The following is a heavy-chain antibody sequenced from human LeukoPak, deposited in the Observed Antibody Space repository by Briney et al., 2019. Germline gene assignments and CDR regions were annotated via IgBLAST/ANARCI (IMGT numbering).Heavy chain of an antibody. CDR3: ARVKGREGSTVIIDY. J-gene: IGHJ4*02. CDR2: IYYSGSI. V-gene: IGHV4-61*01. CDR1: GGSVSSGSYY. Sequence: SETLSLTCTVSGGSVSSGSYYWSWIRQPPGKGLEWIGYIYYSGSINYNPSLKSRVTMSVDTSKNQFSLKLSSVTAADTAVYYCARVKGREGSTVIIDYWGQGTLVTVSS. D-gene: IGHD3-10*01.